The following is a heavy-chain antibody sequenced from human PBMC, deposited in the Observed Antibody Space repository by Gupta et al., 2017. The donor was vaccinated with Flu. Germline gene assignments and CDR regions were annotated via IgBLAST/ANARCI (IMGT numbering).Heavy chain of an antibody. CDR2: LIPIFGA. D-gene: IGHD3-22*01. CDR3: ARGLGYSSAYGMDV. V-gene: IGHV1-69*06. J-gene: IGHJ6*02. CDR1: A. Sequence: AISWVRQAPGQGLEWMGGLIPIFGANYAQQFQGRVTLTADKFTSTAYMELSSLRSEDTAVYYCARGLGYSSAYGMDVWGQGTTVTVSS.